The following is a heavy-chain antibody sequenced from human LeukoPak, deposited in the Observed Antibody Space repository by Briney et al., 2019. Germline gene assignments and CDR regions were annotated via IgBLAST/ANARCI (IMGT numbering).Heavy chain of an antibody. CDR3: ATDSGAQRY. V-gene: IGHV3-7*01. J-gene: IGHJ4*02. Sequence: GGSLRLSCAASGFDFSDYWMSWVRQAPGKGLEWVANLKHDGREKSYVDSVKGRFSISRDNAKNSLYLQIDSLRAEDTAVYYRATDSGAQRYWGQGTLVTVSS. CDR2: LKHDGREK. D-gene: IGHD1-26*01. CDR1: GFDFSDYW.